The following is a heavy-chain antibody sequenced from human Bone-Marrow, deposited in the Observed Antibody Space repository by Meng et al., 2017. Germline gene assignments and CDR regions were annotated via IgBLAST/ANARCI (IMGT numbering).Heavy chain of an antibody. J-gene: IGHJ4*02. D-gene: IGHD6-13*01. V-gene: IGHV3-15*01. CDR3: ATGVAAADH. CDR2: INSNRDGGTT. CDR1: GFRVTDAW. Sequence: GDLVESGGGLVKPGGSLRLSCVASGFRVTDAWMSWVRQAPGKGLEWVGRINSNRDGGTTDYAAPVKGRFTISRDDSKNTLYLQMNSLITEDTGVYFCATGVAAADHWGQGTLVTVSS.